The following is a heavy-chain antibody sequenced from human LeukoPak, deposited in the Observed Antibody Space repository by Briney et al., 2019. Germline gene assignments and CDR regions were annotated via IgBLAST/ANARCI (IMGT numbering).Heavy chain of an antibody. J-gene: IGHJ4*02. CDR1: GYTFTSYY. CDR2: INPSGGST. D-gene: IGHD6-13*01. CDR3: AVAAAGTEEIDFDY. V-gene: IGHV1-46*01. Sequence: ASVKVSCKASGYTFTSYYMPWVRQAPGQGLEWMGIINPSGGSTTYAQKFQGRVTMTRDTSTSTVYMELSSLRSEDTAVYYCAVAAAGTEEIDFDYWGQGTLVTVSS.